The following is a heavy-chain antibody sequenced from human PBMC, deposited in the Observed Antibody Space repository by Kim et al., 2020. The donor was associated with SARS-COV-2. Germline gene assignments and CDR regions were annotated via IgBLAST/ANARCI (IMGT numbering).Heavy chain of an antibody. CDR1: GFTFSSYG. Sequence: GGSLRLSCAASGFTFSSYGMHWVRQAPGKGLEWVAVISYDGSNKYYADSVKGRFTISRDNSKNTLYLQMNSLRAEDTAVYYCAKDGGWLVRHATNWFDPWGQGTLVTVSS. V-gene: IGHV3-30*18. D-gene: IGHD6-19*01. CDR2: ISYDGSNK. J-gene: IGHJ5*02. CDR3: AKDGGWLVRHATNWFDP.